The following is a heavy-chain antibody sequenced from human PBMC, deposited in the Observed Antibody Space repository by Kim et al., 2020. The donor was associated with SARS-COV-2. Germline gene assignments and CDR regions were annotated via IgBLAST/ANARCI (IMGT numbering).Heavy chain of an antibody. Sequence: ASVKVSCKVSGYTLTELSMHWVRQAPGKGLEWMEGFDPEDGETIYAQKFKGRVTMTEDTSTDTAYMELSSLRSEDTAVYYGATAPPFCDSSVRSNWFDPWGQGTLVTVSS. CDR1: GYTLTELS. CDR3: ATAPPFCDSSVRSNWFDP. CDR2: FDPEDGET. J-gene: IGHJ5*02. V-gene: IGHV1-24*01. D-gene: IGHD3-22*01.